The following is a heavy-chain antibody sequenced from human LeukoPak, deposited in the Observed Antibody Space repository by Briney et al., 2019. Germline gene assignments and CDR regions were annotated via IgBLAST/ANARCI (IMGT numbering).Heavy chain of an antibody. D-gene: IGHD3-22*01. Sequence: GGSLRLSCAASGFTFSSYWMSWVRQAPGKGLEWVANIKQDGSEKYYVDSVKGRFTISRDNAKNSLYLQMNSLRAEDTAVYYCRAYYYDSSGYFFDYWGQGTLVTVSS. CDR1: GFTFSSYW. CDR3: RAYYYDSSGYFFDY. V-gene: IGHV3-7*01. J-gene: IGHJ4*02. CDR2: IKQDGSEK.